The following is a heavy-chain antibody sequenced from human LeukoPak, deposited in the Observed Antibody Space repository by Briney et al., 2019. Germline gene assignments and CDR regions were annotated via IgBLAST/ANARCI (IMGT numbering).Heavy chain of an antibody. CDR2: VSTSGDST. CDR1: GFTFSSCG. D-gene: IGHD6-19*01. CDR3: AKDRGSSGPY. Sequence: GGSLRLSCAASGFTFSSCGMSWVRQAPGKGLEWVSTVSTSGDSTYYADSVKGRFTISRDNSKNTLYLQMNSLRAEDTAVYYCAKDRGSSGPYWGQGTLVTVSS. J-gene: IGHJ4*02. V-gene: IGHV3-23*01.